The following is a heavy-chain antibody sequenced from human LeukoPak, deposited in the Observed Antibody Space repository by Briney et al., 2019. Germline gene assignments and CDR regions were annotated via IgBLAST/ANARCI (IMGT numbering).Heavy chain of an antibody. CDR2: IYHSGST. CDR1: GGSISSGGYY. Sequence: SSETLSLTCTVSGGSISSGGYYWSWIREPPGRGLEWIGYIYHSGSTYYNPSLKSRVTISVDRSKNQFSLKLSSVTAADTAVYYCARGGTTVTDDDAFDIWGQGTMVTVSS. CDR3: ARGGTTVTDDDAFDI. D-gene: IGHD4-11*01. J-gene: IGHJ3*02. V-gene: IGHV4-30-2*01.